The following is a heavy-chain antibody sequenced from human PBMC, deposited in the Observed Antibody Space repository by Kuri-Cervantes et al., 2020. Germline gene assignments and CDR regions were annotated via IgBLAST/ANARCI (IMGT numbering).Heavy chain of an antibody. CDR1: GFTFGTYA. Sequence: GESLKISCAASGFTFGTYAMNWVRQAPEKGLEWVSGISASGSSTYYADSVKGRFTISRDNSKNTLYLQMNSLRAEDTAVYYCAKMRSGYGDYANAFDIWGQGTMVTVSS. J-gene: IGHJ3*02. D-gene: IGHD4-17*01. V-gene: IGHV3-23*01. CDR2: ISASGSST. CDR3: AKMRSGYGDYANAFDI.